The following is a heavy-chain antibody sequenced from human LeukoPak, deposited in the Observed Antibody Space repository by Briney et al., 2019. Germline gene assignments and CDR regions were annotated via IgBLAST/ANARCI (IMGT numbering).Heavy chain of an antibody. CDR1: GSSFTDYD. J-gene: IGHJ4*02. V-gene: IGHV1-8*01. Sequence: ASVKASCKASGSSFTDYDINWVRQTTGQGLEWMGWMNPNSGNTDYAQNFQGRVTMTTDTSISTAYMELSSLRSEDTAVYYCARGLGYSYGLPPDYWGQGTLVTVSS. CDR2: MNPNSGNT. CDR3: ARGLGYSYGLPPDY. D-gene: IGHD5-18*01.